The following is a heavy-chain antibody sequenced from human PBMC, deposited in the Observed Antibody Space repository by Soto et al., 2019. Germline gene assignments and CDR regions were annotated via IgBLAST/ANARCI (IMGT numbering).Heavy chain of an antibody. Sequence: GGSLRLSCAASGFTFSSYWMHWVRQAPGKGLVWVSRINSDGSSTSYADSVKGRFTISRDNAKNTLYLQMNSLRAEDTAVYYCARVHITMVRGVIISSYGMDVWGQGTTVTAP. CDR2: INSDGSST. D-gene: IGHD3-10*01. CDR1: GFTFSSYW. CDR3: ARVHITMVRGVIISSYGMDV. J-gene: IGHJ6*02. V-gene: IGHV3-74*01.